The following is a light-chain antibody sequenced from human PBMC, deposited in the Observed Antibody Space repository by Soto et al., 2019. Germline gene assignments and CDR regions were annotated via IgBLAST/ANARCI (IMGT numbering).Light chain of an antibody. CDR1: SGDVGGYNY. CDR2: EVS. J-gene: IGLJ2*01. Sequence: QSALTQPPSASGSPGQSVTISCTGTSGDVGGYNYVSWYQQHPGKAPKLMIYEVSKRPSGVPDRFSGSKSDNTASLTVSGLQAEDEADYFCSSYAGSNNVVFGGGTKLTVL. V-gene: IGLV2-8*01. CDR3: SSYAGSNNVV.